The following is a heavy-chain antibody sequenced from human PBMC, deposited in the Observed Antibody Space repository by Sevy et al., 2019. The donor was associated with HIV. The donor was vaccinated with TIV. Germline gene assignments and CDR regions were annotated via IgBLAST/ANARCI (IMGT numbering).Heavy chain of an antibody. J-gene: IGHJ4*02. V-gene: IGHV3-7*04. CDR1: GFSFSHYW. Sequence: GGSLRLSCAASGFSFSHYWMHWVRQAPGKGLEWVANIKQDESEKYYVASVKGRFTISRDNAKNSVYLQMNSLIPEDTDIYYCARGNSGSFDNSGQGTLVTVSS. CDR3: ARGNSGSFDN. D-gene: IGHD3-22*01. CDR2: IKQDESEK.